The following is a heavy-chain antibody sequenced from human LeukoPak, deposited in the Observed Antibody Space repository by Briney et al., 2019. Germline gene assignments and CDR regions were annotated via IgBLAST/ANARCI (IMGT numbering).Heavy chain of an antibody. CDR1: GFTFNNYA. CDR2: ISGRGGST. Sequence: GGSLRLSCAASGFTFNNYALSWVRQAPGKGLKWISAISGRGGSTYYADSVKGRFTISRDNSKNTLYLQMNSPRAEDTALYYCAKTHGDSLFDLWGRGTLATVSS. J-gene: IGHJ4*02. CDR3: AKTHGDSLFDL. D-gene: IGHD5-24*01. V-gene: IGHV3-23*01.